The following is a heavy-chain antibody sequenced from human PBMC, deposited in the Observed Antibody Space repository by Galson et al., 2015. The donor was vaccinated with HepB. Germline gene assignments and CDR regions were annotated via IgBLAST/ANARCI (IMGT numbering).Heavy chain of an antibody. D-gene: IGHD3-9*01. CDR1: GFTFSSYW. J-gene: IGHJ4*02. CDR2: IKQDGSEK. CDR3: ARRSLRYFDWLLQGDLDY. V-gene: IGHV3-7*03. Sequence: LRLSCAASGFTFSSYWMSWVRQAPGKGLEWVANIKQDGSEKYYVDSVKGRFTISRDNAKNSLYLQMNSLRAEDTAVYYCARRSLRYFDWLLQGDLDYWGQGTLVTVSS.